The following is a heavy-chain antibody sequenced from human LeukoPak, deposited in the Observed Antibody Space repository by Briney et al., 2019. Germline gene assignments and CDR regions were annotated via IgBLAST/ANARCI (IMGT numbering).Heavy chain of an antibody. CDR2: IWYDGTNK. J-gene: IGHJ4*02. V-gene: IGHV3-33*08. CDR3: ARKPDSGSFLAY. CDR1: GFTFSSYA. Sequence: GGSLRLSCAASGFTFSSYAMHWVRQAPGKGLEWVAVIWYDGTNKYYADSVKGRFTISRDNSKITLYLQMNSLRAEDTAVYYCARKPDSGSFLAYWGQGTLVTVSS. D-gene: IGHD1-26*01.